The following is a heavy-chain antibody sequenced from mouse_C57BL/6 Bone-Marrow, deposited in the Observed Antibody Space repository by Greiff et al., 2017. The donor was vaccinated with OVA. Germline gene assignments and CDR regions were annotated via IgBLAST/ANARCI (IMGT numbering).Heavy chain of an antibody. CDR1: GYSFTDYN. CDR2: INPNSGTS. J-gene: IGHJ3*01. D-gene: IGHD1-1*01. V-gene: IGHV1-39*01. Sequence: EVQLQESGPELVKPGASVKISCKASGYSFTDYNMNWVKQSNGKSLEWIGVINPNSGTSSYNQKFKGKATLTVDQSSSTAYMQLNSLTSEDSAVYYCARDYGSSSAWFAYWGQGTLVTVSA. CDR3: ARDYGSSSAWFAY.